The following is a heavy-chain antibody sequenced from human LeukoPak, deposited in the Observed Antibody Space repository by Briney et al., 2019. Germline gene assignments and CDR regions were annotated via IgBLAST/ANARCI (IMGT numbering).Heavy chain of an antibody. D-gene: IGHD2-21*02. CDR2: IYSGGST. CDR3: ARFAQGGDSGMACYFDY. CDR1: GFTVSSNY. J-gene: IGHJ4*02. V-gene: IGHV3-53*01. Sequence: PGGSLRLSCAASGFTVSSNYMSWVRQAPGKGLEWVSVIYSGGSTYYADSVKGRFTISRDNSKNTLYLQMNSLRAEDTAVYYCARFAQGGDSGMACYFDYWGQGTLVTVSS.